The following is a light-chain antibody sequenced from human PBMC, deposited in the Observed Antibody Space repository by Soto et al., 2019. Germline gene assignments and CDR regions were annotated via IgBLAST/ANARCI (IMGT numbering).Light chain of an antibody. J-gene: IGKJ1*01. V-gene: IGKV1-5*03. CDR1: QTISSW. Sequence: DIQMAQSHSTLCGSPECRXPIXVRASQTISSWLAWYQQKPGKAPKLLIYKASTLKSGVPSRFSGSGSGTEFTLTISSLQPDDFATYYCQHYNSYSEAFGQGTKVDIK. CDR2: KAS. CDR3: QHYNSYSEA.